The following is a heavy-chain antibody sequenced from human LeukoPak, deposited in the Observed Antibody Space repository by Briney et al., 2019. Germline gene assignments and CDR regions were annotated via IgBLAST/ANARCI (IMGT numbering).Heavy chain of an antibody. D-gene: IGHD3-22*01. CDR3: WYYYDSSGYYVERYFDY. CDR1: GFTFSSYS. CDR2: ISSSSSTI. V-gene: IGHV3-48*01. Sequence: GGSLRLSCAASGFTFSSYSMNWVRQAPGKGLEWVSNISSSSSTIYYADSVKGRFTISRDNAKNSLYLQMNSLRAEDTAVYYCWYYYDSSGYYVERYFDYWGQGTLVTVSS. J-gene: IGHJ4*02.